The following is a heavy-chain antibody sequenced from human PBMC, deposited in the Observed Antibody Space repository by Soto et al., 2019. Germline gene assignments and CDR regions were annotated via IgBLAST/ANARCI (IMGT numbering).Heavy chain of an antibody. CDR2: IYYSGST. CDR1: GGSISSGGYY. D-gene: IGHD2-21*02. CDR3: ARSPYVSVVTPAWFDP. Sequence: NPSETLSLTCTVSGGSISSGGYYWSWIRQHLGKGLEWIGYIYYSGSTYYNPSLKSRVTISVDTSRNQFSLKLSSVTAADTAVYYCARSPYVSVVTPAWFDPWGQGTLVTVSS. V-gene: IGHV4-31*03. J-gene: IGHJ5*02.